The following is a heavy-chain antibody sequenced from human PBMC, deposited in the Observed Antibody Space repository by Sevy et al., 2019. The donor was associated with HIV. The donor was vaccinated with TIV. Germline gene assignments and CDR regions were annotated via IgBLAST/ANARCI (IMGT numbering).Heavy chain of an antibody. J-gene: IGHJ6*02. CDR1: GYTFTSYG. CDR3: ARDRPETYYYYGMDV. Sequence: ASVKVSCKASGYTFTSYGISWVRQAPGQGLEWMGWISAYNGNTNYAQKLQGRVTMTTDTSTSTAYMELRSLRSDDTAVYDCARDRPETYYYYGMDVWGQGTTVTVSS. V-gene: IGHV1-18*01. CDR2: ISAYNGNT.